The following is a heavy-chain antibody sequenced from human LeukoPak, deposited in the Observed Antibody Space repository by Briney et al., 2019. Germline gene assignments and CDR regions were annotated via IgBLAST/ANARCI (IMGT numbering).Heavy chain of an antibody. D-gene: IGHD2-8*02. CDR3: ANVPGGP. CDR1: GYTFTSFG. CDR2: VSAYNGYNGNT. J-gene: IGHJ5*02. Sequence: ASVKVSCKASGYTFTSFGISWVRQAPGQGPEWVGWVSAYNGYNGNTGYAQKFQGRVTMTRNTSISTAYMELSSLRSEDTAVYYCANVPGGPWGQGTLVTVSS. V-gene: IGHV1-8*02.